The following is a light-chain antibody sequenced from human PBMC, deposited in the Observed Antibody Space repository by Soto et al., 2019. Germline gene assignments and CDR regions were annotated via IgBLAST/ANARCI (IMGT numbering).Light chain of an antibody. CDR3: CSYAGDKTYV. CDR1: SSDVGGYNY. J-gene: IGLJ1*01. V-gene: IGLV2-8*01. Sequence: QSALTQPPSASGSPGQSVTISCTGTSSDVGGYNYVSWHQQHPGKAPKLIIYDVTKRPSGVPDRFSGSKSGYTASLTVSGLQAEDEADYYCCSYAGDKTYVFGSGTKLTVL. CDR2: DVT.